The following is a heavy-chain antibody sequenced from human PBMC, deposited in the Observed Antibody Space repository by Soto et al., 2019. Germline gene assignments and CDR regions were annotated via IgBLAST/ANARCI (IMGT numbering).Heavy chain of an antibody. CDR2: IHRGGST. J-gene: IGHJ4*02. Sequence: EVHLVESGGGLVQPGGSLRLSCAASGFTVGNNYMSWVRQAPGKGLEWVSIIHRGGSTSYADSVKGRFTISRDSSKNILYLQINGLPADDTDVYYCARSANTYGSPFDYWGQGALVTVSS. V-gene: IGHV3-66*01. CDR3: ARSANTYGSPFDY. CDR1: GFTVGNNY. D-gene: IGHD3-10*01.